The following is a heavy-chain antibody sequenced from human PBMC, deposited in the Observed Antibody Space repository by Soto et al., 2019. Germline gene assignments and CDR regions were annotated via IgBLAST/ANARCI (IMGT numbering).Heavy chain of an antibody. CDR2: INTGNGNT. CDR1: EYTFTSYA. J-gene: IGHJ1*01. CDR3: AREDNSDNDH. V-gene: IGHV1-3*04. Sequence: QVQLVQSGAEVKKPGASVKVSCEASEYTFTSYAMHWVRQAPGQRLEWMGRINTGNGNTEYSQKFQGRVTFTRDTSANTAYMEVSSLRSEDTAVYYCAREDNSDNDHWGQGTLVTVSS. D-gene: IGHD4-17*01.